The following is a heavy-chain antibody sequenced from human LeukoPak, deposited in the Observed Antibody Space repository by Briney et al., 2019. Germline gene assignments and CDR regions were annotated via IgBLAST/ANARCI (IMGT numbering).Heavy chain of an antibody. J-gene: IGHJ4*02. Sequence: ASVTVSCKASGYTFTGYYMHWVRQAPGQGLEWMGGINPNSGGTNYAQKFQGRVTMTRDTSISTAYMELSSLRSEDTAVYYCARDLGSGWYYVWGQGTLVTVSS. D-gene: IGHD6-19*01. V-gene: IGHV1-2*02. CDR3: ARDLGSGWYYV. CDR2: INPNSGGT. CDR1: GYTFTGYY.